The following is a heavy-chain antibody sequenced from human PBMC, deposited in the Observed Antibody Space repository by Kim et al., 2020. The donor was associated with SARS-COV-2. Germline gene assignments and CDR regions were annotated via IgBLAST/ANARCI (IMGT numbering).Heavy chain of an antibody. V-gene: IGHV4-34*01. D-gene: IGHD2-15*01. CDR3: ARGRFWKVVAATSWYFDL. CDR1: GGSFSGYY. CDR2: INHSGST. J-gene: IGHJ2*01. Sequence: SETLSLTCAVYGGSFSGYYWSWIRQPPGKGLEWIGEINHSGSTNYNPSLKSRVTISVDTSKNQFSLKLSSVTAADTAVYYCARGRFWKVVAATSWYFDLWGRGTLVTVSS.